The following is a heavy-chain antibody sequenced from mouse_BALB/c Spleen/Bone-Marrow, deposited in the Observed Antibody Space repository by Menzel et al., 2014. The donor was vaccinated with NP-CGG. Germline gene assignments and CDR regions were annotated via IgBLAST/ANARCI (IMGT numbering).Heavy chain of an antibody. CDR3: ARDKGRVFFDY. CDR2: IRNKANGYTT. CDR1: GFTFTDYY. Sequence: EVQLVESGGGLVQPGDSLRHSCATSGFTFTDYYMNWVRQPPGKALEWLGFIRNKANGYTTEYSASVKGRFTISRDNSQNILYLQMNTLRAEDSATYYCARDKGRVFFDYWGQGTTLTVSS. J-gene: IGHJ2*01. V-gene: IGHV7-3*02.